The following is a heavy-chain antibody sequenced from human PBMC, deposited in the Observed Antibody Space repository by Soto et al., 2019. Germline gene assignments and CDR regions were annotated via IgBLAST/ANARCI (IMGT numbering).Heavy chain of an antibody. V-gene: IGHV4-59*08. Sequence: QVQLQESGPGLVKPSETLSLTCTVSGGSISSYYWSWIRQPPVKGLEWIGYIYYSGSTNYNPSLKSRVTISVDTSKNQFSLKLSSVTAADTAVYYCARVGDAFDIWGQGTMVTVSS. CDR2: IYYSGST. J-gene: IGHJ3*02. CDR1: GGSISSYY. CDR3: ARVGDAFDI.